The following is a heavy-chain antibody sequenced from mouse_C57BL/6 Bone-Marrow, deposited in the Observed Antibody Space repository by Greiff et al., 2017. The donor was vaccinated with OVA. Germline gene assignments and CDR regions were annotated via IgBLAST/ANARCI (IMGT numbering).Heavy chain of an antibody. J-gene: IGHJ1*03. CDR3: AGRGYYDGRSHWYFDV. CDR2: IYPGSGNT. Sequence: QVQLQQSGAELVRPGASVKLSCKASGYTFTDYYINWVKQRPGQGLEWIARIYPGSGNTYYHEKFKGKATLTAEKSSSTAYMQLSSLTSEDSAVYFWAGRGYYDGRSHWYFDVWGTGTTVTVSS. D-gene: IGHD1-1*01. V-gene: IGHV1-76*01. CDR1: GYTFTDYY.